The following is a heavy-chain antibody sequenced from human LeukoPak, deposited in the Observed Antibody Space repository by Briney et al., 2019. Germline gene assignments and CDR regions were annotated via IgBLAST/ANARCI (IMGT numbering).Heavy chain of an antibody. D-gene: IGHD4-17*01. CDR3: AREGMSTVTTHAFDI. J-gene: IGHJ3*02. V-gene: IGHV3-11*01. CDR2: ISYSGSTI. Sequence: GGSLRLSCVASGLSFINYAMTWVRQAPGKGLEWVSYISYSGSTIYYADSVKGRFTISRDNAKNSLYLQMNSLRAEDTAVYYCAREGMSTVTTHAFDIWGQGTMVTVSS. CDR1: GLSFINYA.